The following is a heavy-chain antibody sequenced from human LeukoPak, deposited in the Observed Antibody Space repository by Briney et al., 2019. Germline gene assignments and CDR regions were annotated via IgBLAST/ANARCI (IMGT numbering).Heavy chain of an antibody. CDR1: GFTFSGYA. CDR2: ISGSGGST. D-gene: IGHD5-12*01. J-gene: IGHJ4*02. V-gene: IGHV3-23*01. CDR3: AREYDIVANALDY. Sequence: GGSLRLSCAASGFTFSGYAMSWVRQAPEKGLEWVSAISGSGGSTYYADSVKGRFTISRDNAKNSLYLQMNSLRAEDTALYYCAREYDIVANALDYWGQGTLVTVSS.